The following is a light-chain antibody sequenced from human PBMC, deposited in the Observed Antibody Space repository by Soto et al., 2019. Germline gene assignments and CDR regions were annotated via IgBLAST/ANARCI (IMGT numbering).Light chain of an antibody. J-gene: IGLJ3*02. V-gene: IGLV2-14*01. CDR2: EVS. CDR3: YCFTNNCLRGV. CDR1: KNKIGDYNY. Sequence: QSDLTQPASVSGSPGQTITISCTGTKNKIGDYNYVSWYQQHPDKAPKLIIYEVSNRPSGISGRFSGSKSGNTASLSIYGLQADDEAAYHCYCFTNNCLRGVFGGGTKVTVL.